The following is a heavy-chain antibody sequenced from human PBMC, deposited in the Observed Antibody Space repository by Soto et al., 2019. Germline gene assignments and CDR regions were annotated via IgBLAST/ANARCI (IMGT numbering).Heavy chain of an antibody. CDR2: INHSGST. Sequence: QVQLQQWGAGLLKPSETLSLTCAVYGGSFSGYYWSWIRQPPGKGLEWIGEINHSGSTNYNPSLKGRVTRSVDTSKNQFTLKLSSVTAADTAVYYCARGRLLLWFGELSYFDYWGQGTLVTVSS. CDR3: ARGRLLLWFGELSYFDY. V-gene: IGHV4-34*01. D-gene: IGHD3-10*01. J-gene: IGHJ4*02. CDR1: GGSFSGYY.